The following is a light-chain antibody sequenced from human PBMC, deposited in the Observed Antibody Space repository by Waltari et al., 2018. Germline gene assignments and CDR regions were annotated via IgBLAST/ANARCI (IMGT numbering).Light chain of an antibody. CDR1: QSVYTY. CDR3: HQRSNWPLT. V-gene: IGKV3-11*01. Sequence: EIVLTQSPATLSLSPGDTATVSCRASQSVYTYLAWYQHKPGQVPRLLIYDASKRATGVPARFSGSGSGADFTLIISSLEPEDFAVYYCHQRSNWPLTFGPGTKVDIK. CDR2: DAS. J-gene: IGKJ3*01.